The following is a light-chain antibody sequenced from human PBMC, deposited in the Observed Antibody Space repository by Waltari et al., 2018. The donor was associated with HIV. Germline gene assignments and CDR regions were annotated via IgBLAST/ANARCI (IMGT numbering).Light chain of an antibody. Sequence: DIQMTQSPSSLSASVGDRVTITCRASQGIRNDLGWYQHKPRTPPRRLIYSASTLQSGVSSRFSGSGSGTEFTLTISSLQPEDSATYYCLQHYDYPRSFGQGTKLGI. J-gene: IGKJ2*01. V-gene: IGKV1-17*01. CDR2: SAS. CDR1: QGIRND. CDR3: LQHYDYPRS.